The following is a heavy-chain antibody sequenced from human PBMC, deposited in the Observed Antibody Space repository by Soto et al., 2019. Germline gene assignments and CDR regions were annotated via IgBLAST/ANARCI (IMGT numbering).Heavy chain of an antibody. CDR1: GFTFSRYS. J-gene: IGHJ6*02. CDR3: ARDFVSTIGIYYYYGMDV. D-gene: IGHD3-16*01. Sequence: GGSLRLSCAASGFTFSRYSMNWVRQAPGKGLEWVSYISSSGSTIYYADSVKGRFTISRDNAKNSLYLQMNSLRAEDTAVYYCARDFVSTIGIYYYYGMDVWGQGTTVTVSS. CDR2: ISSSGSTI. V-gene: IGHV3-48*04.